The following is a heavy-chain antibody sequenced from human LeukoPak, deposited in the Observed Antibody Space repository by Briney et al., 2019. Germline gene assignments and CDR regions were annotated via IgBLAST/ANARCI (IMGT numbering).Heavy chain of an antibody. D-gene: IGHD1-14*01. V-gene: IGHV3-53*01. CDR2: IYSGENT. Sequence: GGSLSLSCTASGFSVSHNYMNWVRQAPGKGLEWVALIYSGENTHYADSVKGRFTISRDNSKNTLYLQMSSLRVEDTAVYYCTRDTPGIAASVSGGGGQGTLVTVSS. CDR1: GFSVSHNY. J-gene: IGHJ4*02. CDR3: TRDTPGIAASVSGG.